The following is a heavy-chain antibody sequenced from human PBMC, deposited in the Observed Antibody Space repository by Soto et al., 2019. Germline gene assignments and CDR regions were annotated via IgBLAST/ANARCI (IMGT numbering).Heavy chain of an antibody. CDR3: ARVNFFGGGGTADRAV. CDR1: GFTFSSSA. D-gene: IGHD3-16*01. V-gene: IGHV3-30-3*01. Sequence: GGSLRLSCAASGFTFSSSAMHWVRQAPGKGLDWVAVISYDGNTKYYEDSVRGRFSISRDNSNDTLYLQMNSLRPEDTGLYFRARVNFFGGGGTADRAVWAQGTTVPVSS. CDR2: ISYDGNTK. J-gene: IGHJ6*02.